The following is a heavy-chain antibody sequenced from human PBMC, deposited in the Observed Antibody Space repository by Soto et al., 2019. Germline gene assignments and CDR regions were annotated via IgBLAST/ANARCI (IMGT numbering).Heavy chain of an antibody. CDR1: GFTFSTHA. Sequence: QVQLVESGGGVVQPGRSLRLSCAASGFTFSTHAMHWVRQAPGKGLECVAIVSFDGRNKYYADSVKGRFNISRDNSKNTLYLQMSGLTPEDTAFYYCARDQTGITTAGGGRIDHWGQGTLVTVSS. V-gene: IGHV3-30*04. D-gene: IGHD6-13*01. J-gene: IGHJ4*02. CDR2: VSFDGRNK. CDR3: ARDQTGITTAGGGRIDH.